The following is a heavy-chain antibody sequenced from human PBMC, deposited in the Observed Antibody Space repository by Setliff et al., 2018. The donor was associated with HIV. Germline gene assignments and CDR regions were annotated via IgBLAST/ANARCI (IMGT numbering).Heavy chain of an antibody. V-gene: IGHV4-31*03. CDR2: IYYSGSA. Sequence: SETLSLTCIVSGVSISSGGYYWSWVRQHPGKVLEWIGYIYYSGSAYYNPSLQNRIDISVDASTNQFSLKLTSVTAADTAVYYCAMAVADRGVYYLDYWGQGTLVTVSS. D-gene: IGHD6-19*01. J-gene: IGHJ4*01. CDR3: AMAVADRGVYYLDY. CDR1: GVSISSGGYY.